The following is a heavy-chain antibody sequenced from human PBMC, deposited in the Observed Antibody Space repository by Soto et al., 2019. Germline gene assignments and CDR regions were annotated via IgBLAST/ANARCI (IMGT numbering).Heavy chain of an antibody. CDR3: AHRVLRTVFGLVTTTAIDFDF. D-gene: IGHD3-3*01. V-gene: IGHV2-5*02. Sequence: ITLKESGPTVVKPPEPLTLTCTFSGFSLTTSGVGVGWVRQSPGTAPEWLALLYWDDDKRYSTSLKSRLTITKDTSKNQVVLTMANVDPADTATYYCAHRVLRTVFGLVTTTAIDFDFWGQGTPVVVSS. CDR1: GFSLTTSGVG. CDR2: LYWDDDK. J-gene: IGHJ4*02.